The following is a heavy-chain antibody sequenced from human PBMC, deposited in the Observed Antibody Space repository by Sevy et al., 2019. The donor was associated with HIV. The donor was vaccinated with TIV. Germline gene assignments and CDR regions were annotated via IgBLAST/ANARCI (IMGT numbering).Heavy chain of an antibody. V-gene: IGHV3-30*18. CDR1: GFTFSSYG. CDR2: ISYDGSNK. D-gene: IGHD5-18*01. J-gene: IGHJ6*02. Sequence: GGSLRLSCAASGFTFSSYGMHWVHQAPGKGLEWVAVISYDGSNKYYADSVKGRFTISRDNSKNTLYLQMNSLRAEDTAVYYCAKDRNSGYSYGYGYYYGMDVWGQGTTVTVSS. CDR3: AKDRNSGYSYGYGYYYGMDV.